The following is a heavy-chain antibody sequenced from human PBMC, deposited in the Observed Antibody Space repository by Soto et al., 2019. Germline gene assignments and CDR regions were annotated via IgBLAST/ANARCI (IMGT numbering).Heavy chain of an antibody. CDR3: ARRPKRGSYSWCFDY. CDR1: GGSISSNAYY. D-gene: IGHD1-26*01. J-gene: IGHJ4*02. V-gene: IGHV4-39*01. Sequence: QLQLLESGPGLVKPSETLSLTCTVSGGSISSNAYYWGWIRQPPGKGLEWIGSVYYSGSANYNPSLRSRLTTSVDTSKNQFSLKLISVTAADTAVYYCARRPKRGSYSWCFDYCGQGTLVTVSS. CDR2: VYYSGSA.